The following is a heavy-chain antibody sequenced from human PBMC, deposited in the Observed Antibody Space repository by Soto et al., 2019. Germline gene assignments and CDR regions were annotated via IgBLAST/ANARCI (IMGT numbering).Heavy chain of an antibody. CDR3: VRGLTSRQLAY. D-gene: IGHD1-1*01. CDR1: GYTFIYYF. CDR2: INPSSGET. J-gene: IGHJ4*02. V-gene: IGHV1-2*02. Sequence: SVXVSCKASGYTFIYYFIRWVRQAPGQGLEWMGWINPSSGETTYAQKFQGRVTMTRDTSISTAYMDLITLRSDETDIYYCVRGLTSRQLAYWAQGTQV.